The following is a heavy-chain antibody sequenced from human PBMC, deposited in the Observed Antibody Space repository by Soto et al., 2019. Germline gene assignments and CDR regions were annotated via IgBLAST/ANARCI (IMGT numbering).Heavy chain of an antibody. CDR2: VHQTGST. CDR3: ARVPLIMVWLSWFDP. D-gene: IGHD2-8*01. Sequence: SETLSLTCTVSGYSISAGYFWAWIRQPPGTGLQWIGSVHQTGSTYYSPSLQDRVSISVDTSKNQFSLRLFSVTAADTAVYYCARVPLIMVWLSWFDPWGQGTLVTVSS. J-gene: IGHJ5*02. V-gene: IGHV4-38-2*02. CDR1: GYSISAGYF.